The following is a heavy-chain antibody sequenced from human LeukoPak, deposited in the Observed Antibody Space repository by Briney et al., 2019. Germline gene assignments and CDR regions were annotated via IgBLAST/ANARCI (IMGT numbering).Heavy chain of an antibody. D-gene: IGHD5-12*01. CDR1: GYTFTSYG. Sequence: APVKVSCKASGYTFTSYGISWVRQAPGQGLEWMGWISAYNGNTNYAQKLQGRVTMTTDTSTSTAYMELSSLRSDDTAVYYCARAGDSGYVYDAFDIWGQGTMVTVSS. CDR2: ISAYNGNT. CDR3: ARAGDSGYVYDAFDI. J-gene: IGHJ3*02. V-gene: IGHV1-18*01.